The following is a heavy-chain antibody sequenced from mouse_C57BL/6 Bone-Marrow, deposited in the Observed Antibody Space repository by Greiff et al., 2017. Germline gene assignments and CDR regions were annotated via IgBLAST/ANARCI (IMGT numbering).Heavy chain of an antibody. Sequence: VQLQQSGSELRSPGSSVKLSCKDFDSEVFPIAYMSWVRHKPGHGFEWIGGILPSIGRTIYGEKFEDKATLDANTLSNTAYLELNSLTSEDSAIYCCARGGNVYLVDYWGQGTTLTVSS. CDR2: ILPSIGRT. J-gene: IGHJ2*01. CDR3: ARGGNVYLVDY. V-gene: IGHV15-2*01. D-gene: IGHD5-5*01. CDR1: DSEVFPIAY.